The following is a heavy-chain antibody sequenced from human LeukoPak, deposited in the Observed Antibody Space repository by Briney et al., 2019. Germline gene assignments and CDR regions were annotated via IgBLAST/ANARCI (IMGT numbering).Heavy chain of an antibody. CDR1: GYSFTSYW. V-gene: IGHV5-51*01. D-gene: IGHD6-13*01. CDR2: IYPGDSDT. Sequence: GESLKISCKGSGYSFTSYWIGWVRQMPGKGLEWMGIIYPGDSDTRYSPSFQGQVTISADKSISTAYPQWSSLKASDTAMYYCARHSSASGREAWFDPWGQGTLVTVSS. CDR3: ARHSSASGREAWFDP. J-gene: IGHJ5*02.